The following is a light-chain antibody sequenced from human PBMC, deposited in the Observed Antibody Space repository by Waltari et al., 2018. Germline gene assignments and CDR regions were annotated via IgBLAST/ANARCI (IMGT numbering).Light chain of an antibody. V-gene: IGKV4-1*01. J-gene: IGKJ3*01. CDR2: WAS. CDR3: QQYYSPFT. Sequence: DIVMTQSPDSLAVSLGERAIINGKSSQIVLYSANTRNYLAWYQQKPGQPPKLLIFWASTRESGVPDRFSGSGSGTDFTLTISSLQAEDVAVYYCQQYYSPFTFGPGTKVDIK. CDR1: QIVLYSANTRNY.